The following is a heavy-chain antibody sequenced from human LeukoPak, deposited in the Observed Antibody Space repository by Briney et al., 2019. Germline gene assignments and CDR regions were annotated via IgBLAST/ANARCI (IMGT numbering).Heavy chain of an antibody. V-gene: IGHV4-30-2*01. D-gene: IGHD2-2*01. Sequence: SETLSLTCAVSGGSISSDGYSWSWIRQPPGKGLEWIGYVYHSGSTFYHPSLKSRVTISLDMSKNQFSLKLSSVTAADTAVYYCARQGYCSGASCYAGGDWFDPWGQGTLVTVSS. CDR1: GGSISSDGYS. CDR3: ARQGYCSGASCYAGGDWFDP. CDR2: VYHSGST. J-gene: IGHJ5*02.